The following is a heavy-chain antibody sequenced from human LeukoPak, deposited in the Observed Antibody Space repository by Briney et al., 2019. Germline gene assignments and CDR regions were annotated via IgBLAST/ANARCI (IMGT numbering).Heavy chain of an antibody. Sequence: ASVKVSCKASGYTFTGYYMHWVRQAPGQGLEWMGWINPNSGGTNYAQKFQGRVTMTRDTSISTAYMELSRLRSDDTAVYYCARGGVGSCSGGSCYYFDYWGQGTLVTVSS. V-gene: IGHV1-2*02. CDR3: ARGGVGSCSGGSCYYFDY. CDR2: INPNSGGT. J-gene: IGHJ4*02. CDR1: GYTFTGYY. D-gene: IGHD2-15*01.